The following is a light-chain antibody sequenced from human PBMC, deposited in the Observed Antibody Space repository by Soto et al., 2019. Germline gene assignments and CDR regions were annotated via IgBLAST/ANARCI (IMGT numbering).Light chain of an antibody. CDR3: SSYTSSSTLDV. Sequence: QSALTQPRSVSGSPGQSVTISCTGTSSDVGAYIYVSWYQQDPGKAPKLMIYEVSNRPSGVSNRFSGSKSGNTASLTISGLQAEDEADYYCSSYTSSSTLDVFGTGTKVTVL. CDR2: EVS. CDR1: SSDVGAYIY. J-gene: IGLJ1*01. V-gene: IGLV2-14*01.